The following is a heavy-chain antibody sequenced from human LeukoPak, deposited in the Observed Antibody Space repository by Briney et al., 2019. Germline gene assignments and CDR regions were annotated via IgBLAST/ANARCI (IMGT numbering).Heavy chain of an antibody. Sequence: PGRSLRLSCAASGFTFSSYGMHWVRQAPGEGLEWMAVISYDGSNKYYADSVKGRFTISRDNSKNTLYLQMNSLRAEDTAVYYCAKDPGSGWPFAEVDYWGQGTLVTVSS. D-gene: IGHD6-19*01. CDR1: GFTFSSYG. V-gene: IGHV3-30*18. CDR3: AKDPGSGWPFAEVDY. J-gene: IGHJ4*02. CDR2: ISYDGSNK.